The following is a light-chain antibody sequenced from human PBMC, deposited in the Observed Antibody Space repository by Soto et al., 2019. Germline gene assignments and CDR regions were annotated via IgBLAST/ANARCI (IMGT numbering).Light chain of an antibody. CDR2: GAS. Sequence: EIVLTQSPGTLSLSPGEIATLSFSASQSVSSSYLAWYQQKPGQAPKLLIYGASSRATCIPDRFSGSGSGTDFTLTISRLEPEDFAVYYCQQYGSSTPWTFGQGTKVDIK. V-gene: IGKV3-20*01. CDR3: QQYGSSTPWT. CDR1: QSVSSSY. J-gene: IGKJ1*01.